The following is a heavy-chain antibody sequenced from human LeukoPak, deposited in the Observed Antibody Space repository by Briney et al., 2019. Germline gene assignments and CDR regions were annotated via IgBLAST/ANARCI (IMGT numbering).Heavy chain of an antibody. D-gene: IGHD6-13*01. CDR1: GDSISSNSHY. J-gene: IGHJ5*02. CDR2: INHSGST. V-gene: IGHV4-39*07. CDR3: ARGPLAAASNPSTSYWFDP. Sequence: SETLSLTCTVSGDSISSNSHYSGWIRQPPGKGLEWIGEINHSGSTNYNPSLKSRVTISVDTSKNQFSLKLSSVTAADTAVYYCARGPLAAASNPSTSYWFDPWGQGTLVTVSS.